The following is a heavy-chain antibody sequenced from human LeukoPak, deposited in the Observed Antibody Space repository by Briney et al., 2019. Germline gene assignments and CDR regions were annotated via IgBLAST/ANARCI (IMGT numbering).Heavy chain of an antibody. J-gene: IGHJ4*02. CDR2: MSSDGSNT. V-gene: IGHV3-30*04. Sequence: GGSLRLSCAACGFTFSSYAIHWVRQAPGKGLEWVAVMSSDGSNTYYADSVKGRFTVSRDNSKNTLYLLMNSLRPEDTAVYFCAKDAIAIVGARFDYWGQGTLVTVSS. D-gene: IGHD1-26*01. CDR3: AKDAIAIVGARFDY. CDR1: GFTFSSYA.